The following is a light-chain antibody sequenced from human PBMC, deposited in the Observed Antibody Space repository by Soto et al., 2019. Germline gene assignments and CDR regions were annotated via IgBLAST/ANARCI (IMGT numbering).Light chain of an antibody. Sequence: QSALTQPPSASGSPGQSVTISCTGTSSDVGGYNFVSWYQQHPGKAPKLMIYEVSERPSGVPDRFSGSKSGNTASLTVSWLQAEDEVDYYCSSYAGSNIVVFGGGTKLTVL. CDR2: EVS. CDR3: SSYAGSNIVV. V-gene: IGLV2-8*01. J-gene: IGLJ2*01. CDR1: SSDVGGYNF.